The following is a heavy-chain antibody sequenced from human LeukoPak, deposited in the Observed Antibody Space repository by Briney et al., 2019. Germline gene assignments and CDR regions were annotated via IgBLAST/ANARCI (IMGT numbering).Heavy chain of an antibody. Sequence: GGSLRLSCAVSGFTFSNFWMSWVRQAPGKGLEWVANIKQDGSEKYYVDSVKGRFTISRDNAKNSLYLQMNSLRVEDTAFYYCAKDNRRHYTSGPNPDSLHWGQGALVTVSS. CDR1: GFTFSNFW. D-gene: IGHD6-19*01. V-gene: IGHV3-7*03. CDR3: AKDNRRHYTSGPNPDSLH. CDR2: IKQDGSEK. J-gene: IGHJ4*02.